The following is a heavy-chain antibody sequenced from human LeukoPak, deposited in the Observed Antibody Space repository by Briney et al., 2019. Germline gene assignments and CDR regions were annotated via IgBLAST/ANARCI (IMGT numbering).Heavy chain of an antibody. D-gene: IGHD3-9*01. V-gene: IGHV4-34*01. Sequence: SETLSLTCTVYGGSFSGYYWHWIRQPPGKGLEWIGEINHSGSTNYNPSLKSRVTISLDTSKNQFSLQLSSVTAADTAVYYCALVRGLRYFDWSPVWGQGTLVTVSS. CDR2: INHSGST. J-gene: IGHJ4*02. CDR1: GGSFSGYY. CDR3: ALVRGLRYFDWSPV.